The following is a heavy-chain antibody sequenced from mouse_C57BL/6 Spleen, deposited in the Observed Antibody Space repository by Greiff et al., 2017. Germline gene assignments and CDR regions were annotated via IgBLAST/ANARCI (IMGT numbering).Heavy chain of an antibody. CDR1: GYTFTSYW. Sequence: QVQLQQPGAELVRPGSSVKLSCKASGYTFTSYWMHWVKQRPIQGLEWIGNIDPSDSETHYNQKFKDKATLTVDKSSSTAYMQLSSLTSEDSAVDYCARGRVGLRRDYFDYWGQGTTLTVSS. V-gene: IGHV1-52*01. D-gene: IGHD2-2*01. J-gene: IGHJ2*01. CDR2: IDPSDSET. CDR3: ARGRVGLRRDYFDY.